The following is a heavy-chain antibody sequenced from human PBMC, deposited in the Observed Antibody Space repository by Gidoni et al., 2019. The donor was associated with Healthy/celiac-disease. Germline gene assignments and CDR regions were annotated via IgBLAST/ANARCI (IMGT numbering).Heavy chain of an antibody. D-gene: IGHD2-2*01. CDR2: ISYDGSNK. Sequence: QVQLVESGGGVVQPGRSLRLPCAASGFTFSSYGMHWVRQAPGKGLEWVAVISYDGSNKYYADSVKGRFTISRDNSKNTLYLQMNSLRAEDTAVYYCAKDRPRRVVPAAFMDVWGQGTTVTVSS. CDR1: GFTFSSYG. CDR3: AKDRPRRVVPAAFMDV. J-gene: IGHJ6*02. V-gene: IGHV3-30*18.